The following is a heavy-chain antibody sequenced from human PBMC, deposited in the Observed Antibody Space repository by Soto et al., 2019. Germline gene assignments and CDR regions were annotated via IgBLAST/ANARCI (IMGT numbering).Heavy chain of an antibody. V-gene: IGHV3-30*03. CDR2: ISSDGSEK. Sequence: QVQLVESGGGVVQPGRSLRLSCAAAGFTFSTYGMNWVRQAPGKGPEWVAIISSDGSEKNYVDSVKGRFTIYRDNAKNSLYLQMSSLTAEDSALYYCSRSLDSWGQGTLVTVSS. CDR1: GFTFSTYG. J-gene: IGHJ4*02. CDR3: SRSLDS.